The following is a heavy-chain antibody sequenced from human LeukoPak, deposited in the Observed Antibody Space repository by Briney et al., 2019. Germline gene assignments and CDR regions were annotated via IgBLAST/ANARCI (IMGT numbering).Heavy chain of an antibody. D-gene: IGHD5-18*01. Sequence: PGGTLRLSCAASGFTFSSYGMSWVRQAPGKGLEWVSAISGSGGSTYYADSVKGRFTISRDNSKNTLYLQMNSLRAEDTAVYYCARARLGYSYVLDYWGQGTLVIVSS. CDR2: ISGSGGST. CDR3: ARARLGYSYVLDY. V-gene: IGHV3-23*01. J-gene: IGHJ4*02. CDR1: GFTFSSYG.